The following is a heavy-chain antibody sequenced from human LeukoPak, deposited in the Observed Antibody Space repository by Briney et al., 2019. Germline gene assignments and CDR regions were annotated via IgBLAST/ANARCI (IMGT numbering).Heavy chain of an antibody. V-gene: IGHV3-23*01. Sequence: PGGSLRLSCAASGFTFSSYAMSWVRQAPGKGLEWVSAISGSGGSTYYADSVKGRFTISRDNSKNTLYLQMNSLRAEDTAVYYCAKDYPIVVVVAATPVMDVWGKWTTVTVSS. CDR2: ISGSGGST. CDR1: GFTFSSYA. CDR3: AKDYPIVVVVAATPVMDV. J-gene: IGHJ6*04. D-gene: IGHD2-15*01.